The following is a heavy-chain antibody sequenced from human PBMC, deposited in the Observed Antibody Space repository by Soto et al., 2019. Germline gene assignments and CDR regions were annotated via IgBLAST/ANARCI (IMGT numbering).Heavy chain of an antibody. CDR3: AKDRPPYSSSWSIFDY. J-gene: IGHJ4*02. D-gene: IGHD6-13*01. CDR1: GFTFDDYA. V-gene: IGHV3-9*01. CDR2: ISWNSGSI. Sequence: PVGSLRLSCAASGFTFDDYAMHWVRQAPGKGLEWVSGISWNSGSIGYADSVKGRFTISRDNAKNSLYLQMNSLRAEDTALYHCAKDRPPYSSSWSIFDYWGQGTLVTVSS.